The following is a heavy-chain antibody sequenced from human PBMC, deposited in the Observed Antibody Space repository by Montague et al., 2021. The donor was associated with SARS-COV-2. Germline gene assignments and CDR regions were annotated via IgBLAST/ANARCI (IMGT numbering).Heavy chain of an antibody. V-gene: IGHV3-30*04. D-gene: IGHD1-26*01. J-gene: IGHJ4*02. CDR2: ISYDGSNK. CDR1: GFTFSSYA. Sequence: SLRLSCAASGFTFSSYAMHWFRQAPGKGLEWVAVISYDGSNKYYADSVKGRFTISRDNSKNTLYLQMNSLRAEDTAVYYCARGYSGSYYSYFDYWGQGTLVTVSS. CDR3: ARGYSGSYYSYFDY.